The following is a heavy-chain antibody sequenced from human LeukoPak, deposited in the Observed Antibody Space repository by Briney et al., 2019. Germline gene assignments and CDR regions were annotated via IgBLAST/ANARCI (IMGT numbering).Heavy chain of an antibody. CDR1: GFTFSHYA. V-gene: IGHV3-23*01. CDR2: ISGSGGST. J-gene: IGHJ4*02. CDR3: AKDQVWIVVGSFDY. D-gene: IGHD3-22*01. Sequence: GGSLRLSCAVSGFTFSHYAMSCVRQAPGKGLEWVSGISGSGGSTYYADSVKGRFTISRDNSKNTLYLQMTSLRAEDTAVYYCAKDQVWIVVGSFDYWGQGTLVTVSS.